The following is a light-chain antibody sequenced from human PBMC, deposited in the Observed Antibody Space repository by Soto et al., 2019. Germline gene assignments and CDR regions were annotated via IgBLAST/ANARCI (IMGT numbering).Light chain of an antibody. V-gene: IGKV3-20*01. CDR1: QSVSKNF. CDR2: GAS. CDR3: QQYGTSPLT. Sequence: EIVLTQSPGTLSLSPGERGTLSCRASQSVSKNFLAWYQQKPGQAPRLLIYGASGRATGIPDRFSGSGSGTDFTLNISRLEPEDFAVYYCQQYGTSPLTFGQGTRLEIK. J-gene: IGKJ2*01.